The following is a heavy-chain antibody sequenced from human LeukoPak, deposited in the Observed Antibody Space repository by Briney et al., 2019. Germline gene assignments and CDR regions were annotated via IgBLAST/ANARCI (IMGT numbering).Heavy chain of an antibody. J-gene: IGHJ4*02. CDR3: ARRYGSGSSGTFDY. V-gene: IGHV4-59*01. D-gene: IGHD3-10*01. Sequence: SETLSLTCAVYGGSFSGYYWSWIRQPPGKGLEWIAYIYYSGSTNYNPSLKSRVTISVDTSKNQFSLKLSSVTAADTAVYYCARRYGSGSSGTFDYWGQGTLVTVSS. CDR1: GGSFSGYY. CDR2: IYYSGST.